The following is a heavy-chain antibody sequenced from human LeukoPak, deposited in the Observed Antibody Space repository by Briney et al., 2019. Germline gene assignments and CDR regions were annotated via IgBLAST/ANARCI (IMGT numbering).Heavy chain of an antibody. CDR3: ARDTLRIRDTMIVVVSPEGDAFDI. J-gene: IGHJ3*02. CDR2: INAGNGNT. D-gene: IGHD3-22*01. Sequence: GASVKVSCKASGYTFTSYAMHWVCQAPGQRLEWMGWINAGNGNTKYSQKFQGRVTITRDTSASTAYMELSSLRSEDTAVYYCARDTLRIRDTMIVVVSPEGDAFDIWGQGTMVTVSS. CDR1: GYTFTSYA. V-gene: IGHV1-3*01.